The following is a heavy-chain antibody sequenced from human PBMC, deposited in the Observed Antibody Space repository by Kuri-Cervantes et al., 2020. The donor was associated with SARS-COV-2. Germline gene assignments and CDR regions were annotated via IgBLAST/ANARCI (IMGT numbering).Heavy chain of an antibody. CDR2: IYYSGST. CDR1: GGSISSGDYS. CDR3: ARGLLSYYDSSGYYLN. V-gene: IGHV4-30-4*02. Sequence: SETLSLTCSVSGGSISSGDYSCFWIRQPPGGGLEWIGYIYYSGSTYYNPSLKSRVSMSVDTSKNQFSLKLSSVTAADTAVYYCARGLLSYYDSSGYYLNWGQGTLVTVSS. D-gene: IGHD3-22*01. J-gene: IGHJ1*01.